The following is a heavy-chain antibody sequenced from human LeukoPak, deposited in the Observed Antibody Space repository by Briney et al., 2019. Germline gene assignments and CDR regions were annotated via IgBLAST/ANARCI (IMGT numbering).Heavy chain of an antibody. CDR2: TYYRSKWYN. D-gene: IGHD3-10*01. CDR3: ARGSIGSYYGSGPTNWFDP. J-gene: IGHJ5*02. CDR1: GDSVSSNSAA. V-gene: IGHV6-1*01. Sequence: SQTLSLTCAISGDSVSSNSAAWNWIRQSPSRGLEWLGRTYYRSKWYNDYAVSVKSRITINPDTSKNQFSLQLNSVTPEDTAVYYCARGSIGSYYGSGPTNWFDPWGQGTLVTVSS.